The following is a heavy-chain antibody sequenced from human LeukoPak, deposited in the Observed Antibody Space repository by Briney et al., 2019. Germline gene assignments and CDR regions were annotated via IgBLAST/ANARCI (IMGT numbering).Heavy chain of an antibody. CDR1: GYTFTSYG. V-gene: IGHV1-18*01. CDR2: ISAYNGNT. D-gene: IGHD3-9*01. J-gene: IGHJ4*02. CDR3: ARDQAATNTQVRFCLD. Sequence: GASVKVSCKASGYTFTSYGISWVRQAPGQGLEWMGWISAYNGNTNFAQKLQGRVTMTTDTSTSTAYMDLRSLRSDDTAVYYCARDQAATNTQVRFCLDWGQGTLVTDSS.